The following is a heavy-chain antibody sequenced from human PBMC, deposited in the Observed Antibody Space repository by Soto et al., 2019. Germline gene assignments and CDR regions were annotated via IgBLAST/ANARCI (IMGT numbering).Heavy chain of an antibody. D-gene: IGHD3-9*01. Sequence: QVQLVQSGAEVTKPGSSVKVSCKASGGTFSSYAISWVRQAPGQGLEWMGGIIPIFGTANYAQKFQGRVTITADESTSTAYMKLSSLRSEDTAVYYCASSYDILTGPKPYYFDYWGQGTLVTVSS. CDR2: IIPIFGTA. V-gene: IGHV1-69*01. J-gene: IGHJ4*02. CDR3: ASSYDILTGPKPYYFDY. CDR1: GGTFSSYA.